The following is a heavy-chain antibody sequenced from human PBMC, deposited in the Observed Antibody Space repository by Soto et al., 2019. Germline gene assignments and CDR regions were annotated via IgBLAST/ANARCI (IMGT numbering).Heavy chain of an antibody. D-gene: IGHD6-19*01. CDR3: ARDLYYSSGRYFDHDAFDI. J-gene: IGHJ3*02. CDR1: GYNFTSYG. Sequence: QVQLVQSGADVKKPGASVKVSCKASGYNFTSYGISWVRQAPGQGLEWMGWISPHNDRTKYARRFQDRVTMTTETPTSTVYMELGSLRSDDTAVYYCARDLYYSSGRYFDHDAFDIWGQGQWSPSLQ. CDR2: ISPHNDRT. V-gene: IGHV1-18*01.